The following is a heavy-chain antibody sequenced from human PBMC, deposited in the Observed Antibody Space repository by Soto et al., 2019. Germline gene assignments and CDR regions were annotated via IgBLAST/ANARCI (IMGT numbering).Heavy chain of an antibody. V-gene: IGHV5-51*01. D-gene: IGHD4-17*01. J-gene: IGHJ5*02. CDR1: GYSFTTYW. CDR3: ARRDYGDYAWFDP. Sequence: GESLKISCQASGYSFTTYWIGWVRQRPGMGLEWMGIIYPSDSDIRYSPSFLGQVTISADKSITTAYLQWSSLKASDTAMYYCARRDYGDYAWFDPWGQGTLVTVSS. CDR2: IYPSDSDI.